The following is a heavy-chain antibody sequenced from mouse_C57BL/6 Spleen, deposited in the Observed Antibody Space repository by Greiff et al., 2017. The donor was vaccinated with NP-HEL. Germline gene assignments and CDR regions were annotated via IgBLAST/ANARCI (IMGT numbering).Heavy chain of an antibody. J-gene: IGHJ3*01. CDR3: ARSNYYGSSYRFAY. CDR2: IDPSDSET. D-gene: IGHD1-1*01. Sequence: QVQLQQPGAELVRPGSSVKLSCKASGYTFTSYWMHWVKQRPIQGLEWIGNIDPSDSETHYNQKFKDKATLTVDKSSSTAYMQLSSLTSEDSAVYYWARSNYYGSSYRFAYWGQGTLVTVSA. CDR1: GYTFTSYW. V-gene: IGHV1-52*01.